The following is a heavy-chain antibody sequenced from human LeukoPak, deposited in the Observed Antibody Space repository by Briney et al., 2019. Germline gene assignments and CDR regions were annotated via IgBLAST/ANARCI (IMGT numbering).Heavy chain of an antibody. V-gene: IGHV4-34*01. CDR3: ARVGSPGERWPNAS. J-gene: IGHJ5*02. CDR2: INHSGST. D-gene: IGHD5-24*01. Sequence: GSLRLSCPASGFSFSIYNMNWIRQPPGKGLEWIGEINHSGSTNYNPSLKSRVTISVDTSKNQFSLKLSSATAADTAVYYCARVGSPGERWPNASWGQGPLVPVS. CDR1: GFSFSIYN.